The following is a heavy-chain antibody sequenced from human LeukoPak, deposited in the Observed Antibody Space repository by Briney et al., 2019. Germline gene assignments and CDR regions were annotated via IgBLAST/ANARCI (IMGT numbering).Heavy chain of an antibody. J-gene: IGHJ4*02. CDR1: GFTFSSYS. CDR3: ARAAMVRGVDYFDY. Sequence: PGGSLRLSCAASGFTFSSYSMTWVRQAPGKGLEWVSVISGSATSTYYADSVKGRFTISRDNYKNTLYLQVNSLRAGDTAVYYCARAAMVRGVDYFDYWGQGTLVTVSS. V-gene: IGHV3-23*01. D-gene: IGHD3-10*01. CDR2: ISGSATST.